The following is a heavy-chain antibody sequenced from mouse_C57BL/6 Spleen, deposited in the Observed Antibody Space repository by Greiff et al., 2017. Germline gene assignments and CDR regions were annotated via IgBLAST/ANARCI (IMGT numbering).Heavy chain of an antibody. D-gene: IGHD1-1*01. J-gene: IGHJ3*01. CDR1: GYTFTSYW. V-gene: IGHV1-7*01. Sequence: QVQLQQSEAELAKPGASVKLSCKASGYTFTSYWMHWVKQRPGQGLEWIGYINPSSGYTKYNQKFKDKATLTADKSSSTAYMQLSSLTYEDSAVYYCARSVTTVVATPAWFAYWGQGTLVTVSA. CDR3: ARSVTTVVATPAWFAY. CDR2: INPSSGYT.